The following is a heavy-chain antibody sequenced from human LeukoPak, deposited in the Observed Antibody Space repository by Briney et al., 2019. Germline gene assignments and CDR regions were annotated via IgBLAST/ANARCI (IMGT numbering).Heavy chain of an antibody. CDR1: GYSFTSHY. CDR3: ARGAKFRSYGSGTFSTSLPFDP. J-gene: IGHJ5*02. V-gene: IGHV1-46*01. Sequence: ASVTVSCKASGYSFTSHYMHWVRQAPGQGLEWLGLINPSGSSTLCAQKFQGRVTMTRDMSTTTDYMELSSLRSEDMAVYYCARGAKFRSYGSGTFSTSLPFDPWGQGTLVTVSS. D-gene: IGHD3-10*01. CDR2: INPSGSST.